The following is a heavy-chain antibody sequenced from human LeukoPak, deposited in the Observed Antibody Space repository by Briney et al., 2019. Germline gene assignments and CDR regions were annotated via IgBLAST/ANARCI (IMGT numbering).Heavy chain of an antibody. CDR1: GFTFSSYN. CDR2: ITSDNRNM. CDR3: ESDPYSGSYGAYYYYYMDV. Sequence: GGSLRLSCAASGFTFSSYNMNWVRQAPGKGLEWVSSITSDNRNMYYADSVKGRFTISRDNAKNSLYLQMNSLRAEDAALYFCESDPYSGSYGAYYYYYMDVWAKGPRSPSP. V-gene: IGHV3-21*01. J-gene: IGHJ6*03. D-gene: IGHD1-26*01.